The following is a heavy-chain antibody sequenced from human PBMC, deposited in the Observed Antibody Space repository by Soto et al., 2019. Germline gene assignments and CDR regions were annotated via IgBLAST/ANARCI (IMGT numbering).Heavy chain of an antibody. CDR1: GFTFSIYA. D-gene: IGHD2-15*01. J-gene: IGHJ4*02. CDR3: ARVVKSGRYCSGGSCYSFDY. Sequence: SLRLSCAASGFTFSIYAMHWVRQAPGKGLEWVAVISYDGSNKYYADSVKGRFTISRDNSKNTLYLQMNSLRAEDTAVYYCARVVKSGRYCSGGSCYSFDYWGQGTLVTVSS. V-gene: IGHV3-30-3*01. CDR2: ISYDGSNK.